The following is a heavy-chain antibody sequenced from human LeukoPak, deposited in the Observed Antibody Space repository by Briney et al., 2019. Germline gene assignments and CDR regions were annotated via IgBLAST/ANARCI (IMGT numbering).Heavy chain of an antibody. Sequence: GGSLRLSCAASEFTFSSYGMHWVRQAPGKGLEWVAVISYDGSNKYYADSVKGRFTISRDNSKNTLYLQMNSLRAEDTAVYYCASGLAAAEMSSSLEPWGQGTLVTVSS. V-gene: IGHV3-30*03. J-gene: IGHJ5*02. D-gene: IGHD6-13*01. CDR2: ISYDGSNK. CDR1: EFTFSSYG. CDR3: ASGLAAAEMSSSLEP.